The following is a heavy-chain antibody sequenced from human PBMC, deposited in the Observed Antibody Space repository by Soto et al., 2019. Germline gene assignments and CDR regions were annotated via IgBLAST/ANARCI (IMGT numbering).Heavy chain of an antibody. CDR3: ARVPGPRYRGGSRAFDI. Sequence: SETLSLTCTVSGGSISSYYWSWIRQPPGKGLEWIGYIYYSGSTNYNPSLKSRVTISVDTSKNQFSLKLSSVTAADTAVYYCARVPGPRYRGGSRAFDIWGQGTMVTVSS. CDR2: IYYSGST. V-gene: IGHV4-59*01. J-gene: IGHJ3*02. CDR1: GGSISSYY. D-gene: IGHD1-26*01.